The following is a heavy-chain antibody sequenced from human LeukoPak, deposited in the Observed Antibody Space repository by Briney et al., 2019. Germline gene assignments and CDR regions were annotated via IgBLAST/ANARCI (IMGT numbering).Heavy chain of an antibody. J-gene: IGHJ4*02. CDR3: AKAPRYSSGWSPHFDY. Sequence: QAGGSLRLSCTASGFTFSNYAMHWVRQAPGKGLEWVAAISYDGDTEFYADSVKGRFTISRDSSKNTLYVQMNSLRAEDTAVYYCAKAPRYSSGWSPHFDYWGQGTLVTVSS. V-gene: IGHV3-30*01. D-gene: IGHD6-19*01. CDR2: ISYDGDTE. CDR1: GFTFSNYA.